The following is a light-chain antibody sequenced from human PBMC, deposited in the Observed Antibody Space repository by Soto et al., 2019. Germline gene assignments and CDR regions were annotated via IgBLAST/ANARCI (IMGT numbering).Light chain of an antibody. CDR1: QSVSSSF. V-gene: IGKV3D-20*02. CDR2: GTS. Sequence: VLTQSLGTLPLSPGERATLSCRASQSVSSSFLALYQQKRGQAPSLLIYGTSSSFTGIPDSLSGRVSWNDFTLTPSSLEPEDVPVYYCQQRSNWPPTMTFDQGAPREI. CDR3: QQRSNWPPTMT. J-gene: IGKJ5*01.